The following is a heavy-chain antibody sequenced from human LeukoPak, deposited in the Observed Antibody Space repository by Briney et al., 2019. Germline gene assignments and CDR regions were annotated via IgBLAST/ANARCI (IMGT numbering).Heavy chain of an antibody. CDR1: GFTFSSYG. V-gene: IGHV3-23*01. Sequence: PGGSLRLSCAASGFTFSSYGMSWVRQAPGKGLEWVSDINGGGSNTYYADSVKGRFTISRDNSKNTLYLQMKSLRAEDTAVYFCAKRVNYAFDIWGQGTMVTVSS. J-gene: IGHJ3*02. D-gene: IGHD1-7*01. CDR3: AKRVNYAFDI. CDR2: INGGGSNT.